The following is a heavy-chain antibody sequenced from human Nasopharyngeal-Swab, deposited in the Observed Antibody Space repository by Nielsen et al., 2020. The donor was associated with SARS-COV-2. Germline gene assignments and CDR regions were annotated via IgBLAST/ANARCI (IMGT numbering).Heavy chain of an antibody. D-gene: IGHD4-11*01. CDR2: IYYSGST. J-gene: IGHJ4*02. Sequence: SETLSLTCTVSGGSVSSGSYYWSWIRQPPGKGLEWIGYIYYSGSTNYNPSLKSRVTISVDTSKSQFSLKLSSVTAADTAVYYCAREPYSNYAGGFDYWGQGTLVTVSS. V-gene: IGHV4-61*01. CDR1: GGSVSSGSYY. CDR3: AREPYSNYAGGFDY.